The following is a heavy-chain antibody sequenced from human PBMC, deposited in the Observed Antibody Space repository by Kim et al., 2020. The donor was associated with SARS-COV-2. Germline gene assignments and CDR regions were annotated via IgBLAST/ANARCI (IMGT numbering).Heavy chain of an antibody. J-gene: IGHJ2*01. V-gene: IGHV4-39*01. CDR2: IYYSGST. Sequence: SETLSLTCTVSGGSISSSSYYWGWIRQPPGKGLEWIGSIYYSGSTYYNPSLKSRVTISVDTSKNQFSLKLSSVTAADTAVYYCARLQMATKGRYFDLWGRGTLVTVSS. CDR1: GGSISSSSYY. CDR3: ARLQMATKGRYFDL. D-gene: IGHD5-12*01.